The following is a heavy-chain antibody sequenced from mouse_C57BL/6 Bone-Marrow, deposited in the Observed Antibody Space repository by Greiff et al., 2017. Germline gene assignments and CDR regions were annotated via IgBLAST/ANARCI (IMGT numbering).Heavy chain of an antibody. Sequence: EVHLVESEGGLVQPGSSMKLSCTASGFTFSDYYMAWVRQVPEKGLEWVANINYDGSSTYYLDSLKSRFIISRDNAKNILYLQMSSLKSEDTATYYCARDGSRRYYAMDYWGQGTSVTVSS. CDR3: ARDGSRRYYAMDY. CDR1: GFTFSDYY. D-gene: IGHD1-1*01. V-gene: IGHV5-16*01. J-gene: IGHJ4*01. CDR2: INYDGSST.